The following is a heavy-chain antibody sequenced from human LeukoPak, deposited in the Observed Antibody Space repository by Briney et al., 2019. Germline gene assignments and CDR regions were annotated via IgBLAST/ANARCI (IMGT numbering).Heavy chain of an antibody. J-gene: IGHJ4*02. Sequence: TGGSLRLSCAASGFTVSSNYVSWVRQAPGKELEWVSVIYSGGSTYYADSVKGRFTISRDNSKNTLYLQMNSLRAEDTAVYYCARARYYYGKTGFDYWGQGTLVTVSS. V-gene: IGHV3-53*01. CDR2: IYSGGST. D-gene: IGHD3-10*01. CDR3: ARARYYYGKTGFDY. CDR1: GFTVSSNY.